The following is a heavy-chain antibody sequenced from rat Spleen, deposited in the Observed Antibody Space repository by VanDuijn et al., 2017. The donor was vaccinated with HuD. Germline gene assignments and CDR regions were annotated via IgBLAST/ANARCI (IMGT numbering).Heavy chain of an antibody. Sequence: QVQLKESGPGLVQPSQTLSLTCTVSGLSLTSNSVSWIRQPPGKGLEWMGVIWTGGSTAYNSLLKSRLSISRDTSKSQVFLKMNSLRSEDTAIYYCTRGGGYVMDAWGQGASVTVSS. CDR2: IWTGGST. V-gene: IGHV2-47*01. J-gene: IGHJ4*01. CDR3: TRGGGYVMDA. D-gene: IGHD1-11*01. CDR1: GLSLTSNS.